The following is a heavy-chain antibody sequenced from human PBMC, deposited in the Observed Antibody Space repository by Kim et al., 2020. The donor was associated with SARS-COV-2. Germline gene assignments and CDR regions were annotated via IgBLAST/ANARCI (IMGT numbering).Heavy chain of an antibody. J-gene: IGHJ4*02. CDR3: SRAPQMNYFDY. V-gene: IGHV4-59*01. Sequence: SETLSLTCTVSGGSISSYYWSWIRQPPGKGLEWIGYIYYSGSTNYNPSLKSRVTISVDTSKNQFSLKLSSVTAADTAVYYCSRAPQMNYFDYWGQGTLVT. CDR1: GGSISSYY. CDR2: IYYSGST.